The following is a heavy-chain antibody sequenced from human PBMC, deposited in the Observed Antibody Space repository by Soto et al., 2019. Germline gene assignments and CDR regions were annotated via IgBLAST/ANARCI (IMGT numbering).Heavy chain of an antibody. Sequence: AGGSLRLSCAASGFTVSSTYMSWVRQAPGKGLEWISIIYSGGSTFYADSVKGRFTISRDNSKNTLYLQMNSLRAEDTAVYYCARGVPITPGTFDYRGQGTLVTVPS. CDR2: IYSGGST. CDR1: GFTVSSTY. CDR3: ARGVPITPGTFDY. V-gene: IGHV3-53*01. J-gene: IGHJ4*02. D-gene: IGHD5-12*01.